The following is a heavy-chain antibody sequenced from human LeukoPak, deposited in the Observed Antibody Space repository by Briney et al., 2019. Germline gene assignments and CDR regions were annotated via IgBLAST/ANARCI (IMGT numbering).Heavy chain of an antibody. CDR3: ARVGYDYVWGSYQRWFDP. D-gene: IGHD3-16*01. J-gene: IGHJ5*02. V-gene: IGHV1-69*04. CDR1: GGTFSSYA. Sequence: SVKVSCKASGGTFSSYAISWVRQAPGQGLEWMGRIIPILGIANYAQKFQGRVTITADKSTSTAYMELSSLRSEDTAVYYCARVGYDYVWGSYQRWFDPWGQGTLVTVSS. CDR2: IIPILGIA.